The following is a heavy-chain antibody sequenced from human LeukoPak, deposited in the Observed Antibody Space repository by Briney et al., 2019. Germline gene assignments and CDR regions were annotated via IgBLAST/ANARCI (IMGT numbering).Heavy chain of an antibody. CDR3: ARTEGSSWYSYYYYYYMDV. CDR1: GGSISSYY. J-gene: IGHJ6*03. V-gene: IGHV4-59*01. D-gene: IGHD6-13*01. Sequence: SETLSLTCTVSGGSISSYYWSWIRQPPGKGLEWIGYIYYSGSTNYNPSLKSRVIISVDTSKNQFSLKLSSVTAADTAVYYCARTEGSSWYSYYYYYYMDVWGKGTTVTVSS. CDR2: IYYSGST.